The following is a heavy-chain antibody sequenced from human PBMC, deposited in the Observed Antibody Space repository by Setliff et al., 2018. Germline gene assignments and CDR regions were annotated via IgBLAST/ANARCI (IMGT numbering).Heavy chain of an antibody. Sequence: PGGSLRLSCTASGFTFSNYVIIWVRQAPGKGLEWVGFIRSKTFGGTTEYAASVKGRFTISRDDSKSIAYLHMNSLKADDTAVYFCSRENWGEDYWGQGTLVTVSS. D-gene: IGHD7-27*01. V-gene: IGHV3-49*04. CDR1: GFTFSNYV. CDR2: IRSKTFGGTT. J-gene: IGHJ4*02. CDR3: SRENWGEDY.